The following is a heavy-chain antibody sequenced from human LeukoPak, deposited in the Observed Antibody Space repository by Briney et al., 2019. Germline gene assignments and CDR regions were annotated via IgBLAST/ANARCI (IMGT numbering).Heavy chain of an antibody. J-gene: IGHJ4*02. Sequence: ASVKVSCKASGYTFTGYYMHWVRQAPGQGLEWMGWINPNSGGTNYAQKFQGRVTMTRDTSTSTAYMELRSLRSDDTAVYYCARVGPHYGSGKLEDYWGQGTLVTVSS. CDR2: INPNSGGT. CDR3: ARVGPHYGSGKLEDY. CDR1: GYTFTGYY. V-gene: IGHV1-2*02. D-gene: IGHD3-10*01.